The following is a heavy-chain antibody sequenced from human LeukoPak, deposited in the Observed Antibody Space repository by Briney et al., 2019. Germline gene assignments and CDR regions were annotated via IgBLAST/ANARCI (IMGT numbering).Heavy chain of an antibody. D-gene: IGHD3-22*01. CDR1: GGSISSSSYY. CDR3: ARDYYDSSGYPLN. CDR2: IYYSGST. J-gene: IGHJ4*02. Sequence: SETLSLTCTVSGGSISSSSYYWGWIRQPPGKGLEWIGSIYYSGSTYYNPSLKSRVTISVDTSKNQFSLKLSSVTAADTAVYYCARDYYDSSGYPLNWGQGTLVTVSS. V-gene: IGHV4-39*07.